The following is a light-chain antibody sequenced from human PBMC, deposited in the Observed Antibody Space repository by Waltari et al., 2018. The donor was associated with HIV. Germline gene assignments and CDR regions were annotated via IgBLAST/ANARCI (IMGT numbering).Light chain of an antibody. CDR3: CSYVGSRPWV. CDR1: SGTISGHNF. CDR2: DVT. V-gene: IGLV2-11*01. Sequence: QSALTPPRPVSGSPRQSATISCTATSGTISGHNFVTWYKQYPGKGPKLIIFDVTKRPSGVSDRFSGSKSGNMASLTLSGLQAEDEAAYYCCSYVGSRPWVFGGGTKLTVL. J-gene: IGLJ3*02.